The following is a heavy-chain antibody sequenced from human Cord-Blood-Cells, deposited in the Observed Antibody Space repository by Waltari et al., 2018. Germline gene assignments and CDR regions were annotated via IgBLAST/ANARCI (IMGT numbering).Heavy chain of an antibody. J-gene: IGHJ6*02. Sequence: QVQLQQSGPGLVKPSQTLSLTCAISRDSVPSNSAACNWIRQSPSRGLEWLGRTYYRSKWYNDYAVSVKSRITINPDTSKNQFSLQLNSVTPEDTAVYYCARESPNYYYGMDVWGQGTTVTVSS. CDR1: RDSVPSNSAA. CDR2: TYYRSKWYN. V-gene: IGHV6-1*01. CDR3: ARESPNYYYGMDV.